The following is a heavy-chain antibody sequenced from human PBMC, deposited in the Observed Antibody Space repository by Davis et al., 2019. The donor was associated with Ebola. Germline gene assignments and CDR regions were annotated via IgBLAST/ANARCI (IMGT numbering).Heavy chain of an antibody. D-gene: IGHD5-18*01. CDR3: ASGKMGYTYGRFDY. CDR1: GYTFTSHG. CDR2: IIPILGIA. Sequence: AASVKVSCKASGYTFTSHGISWVRQAPGQGLEWMGRIIPILGIANYAQKFQGRVTITADKSTSTAYMELSSLRSEDTAVYYCASGKMGYTYGRFDYWGQGTLVTVSS. V-gene: IGHV1-69*04. J-gene: IGHJ4*02.